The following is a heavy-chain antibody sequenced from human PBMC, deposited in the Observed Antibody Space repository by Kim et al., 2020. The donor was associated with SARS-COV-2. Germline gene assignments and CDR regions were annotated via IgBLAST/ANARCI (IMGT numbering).Heavy chain of an antibody. Sequence: GGSLRLSCAASGFTFSSYAMTWVRQAPGRGLEWISYISRDSTTKLSAVSVKGRFTISRDTANNSLYLQMDSLRDEDTAIYYCARSVGGLLNFAYFDSWGLGTLVTVSS. CDR1: GFTFSSYA. CDR2: ISRDSTTK. CDR3: ARSVGGLLNFAYFDS. D-gene: IGHD1-26*01. V-gene: IGHV3-48*02. J-gene: IGHJ4*02.